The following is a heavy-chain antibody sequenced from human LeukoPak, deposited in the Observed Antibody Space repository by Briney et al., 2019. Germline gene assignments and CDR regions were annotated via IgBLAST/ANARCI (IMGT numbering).Heavy chain of an antibody. Sequence: PSETLSLTCAVYGGSFSGYYWSWIRQPPGKGLEWIGEINHSGSTNYNPSLKSRVTISVDMSKNQFSLKLSSVTAADTAVYYCARSVRSNYYYYMDVWGKGTTVTVSS. CDR1: GGSFSGYY. CDR2: INHSGST. J-gene: IGHJ6*03. V-gene: IGHV4-34*01. D-gene: IGHD4-17*01. CDR3: ARSVRSNYYYYMDV.